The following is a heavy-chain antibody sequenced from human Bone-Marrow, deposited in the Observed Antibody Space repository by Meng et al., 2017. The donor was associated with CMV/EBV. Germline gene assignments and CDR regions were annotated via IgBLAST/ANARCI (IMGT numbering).Heavy chain of an antibody. CDR2: INPNSGGT. CDR3: ARDEPYGPTIG. D-gene: IGHD1-14*01. V-gene: IGHV1-2*02. Sequence: ASVKVSCKASGYTFTSYDINWVRQAPGQGLEWMGWINPNSGGTNYAQKFQGRVTMTRDTSISTAYMELSRLRSDDTAVYYCARDEPYGPTIGWGQGTLVTVSS. CDR1: GYTFTSYD. J-gene: IGHJ4*02.